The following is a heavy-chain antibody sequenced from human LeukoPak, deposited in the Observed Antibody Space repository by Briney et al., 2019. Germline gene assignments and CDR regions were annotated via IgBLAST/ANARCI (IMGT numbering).Heavy chain of an antibody. CDR1: GGSLSSYY. D-gene: IGHD3-10*01. CDR2: IYYSGST. CDR3: ARRAYGSGSFYFDY. Sequence: SETLSLTCTVSGGSLSSYYWGWIRQPPGKGLEWIGFIYYSGSTNYNPSLKSRVTISVDTSTNQFSLKLTSVTAADTAVYYCARRAYGSGSFYFDYWGQGILVTASS. J-gene: IGHJ4*02. V-gene: IGHV4-59*08.